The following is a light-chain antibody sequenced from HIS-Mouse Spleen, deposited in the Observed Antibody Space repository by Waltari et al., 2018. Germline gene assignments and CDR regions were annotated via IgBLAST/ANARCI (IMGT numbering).Light chain of an antibody. CDR2: DVS. Sequence: QSALTQPASVSGSPGQSITISCTATSRAVGGYNYVPWYQQHPGKAPKLMIYDVSNRPSGVSNRFSGSKSGNTASLTISGLQAEDEADYYCSSYTSSSTYVFGTGTKVTVL. J-gene: IGLJ1*01. V-gene: IGLV2-14*03. CDR1: SRAVGGYNY. CDR3: SSYTSSSTYV.